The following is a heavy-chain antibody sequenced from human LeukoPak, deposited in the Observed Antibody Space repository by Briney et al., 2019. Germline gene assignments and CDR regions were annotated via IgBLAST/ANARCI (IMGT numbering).Heavy chain of an antibody. Sequence: GGSLRLSCAASGFTFSYYWMSWVRQAPGKGLEWVANINQDGSQKYFVDSVKGRFTISRDNVKNSLYLQMNSLRAEDTAVYYCARARYNSSPDYWGQGTLVTVSS. D-gene: IGHD6-13*01. CDR2: INQDGSQK. CDR1: GFTFSYYW. J-gene: IGHJ4*02. V-gene: IGHV3-7*04. CDR3: ARARYNSSPDY.